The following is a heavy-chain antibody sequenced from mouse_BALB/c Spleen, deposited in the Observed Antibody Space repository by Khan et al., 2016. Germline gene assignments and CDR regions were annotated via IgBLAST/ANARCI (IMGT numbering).Heavy chain of an antibody. CDR1: GFTFNTYA. CDR2: INHNGGST. D-gene: IGHD2-14*01. Sequence: EVELVESGGGLVQPGGSLKLSCAASGFTFNTYAMSWVRQTPDKRLELVATINHNGGSTYYVDSVRGRFTISRDNAKNTLYLQMGRLRSEDTAMYLCARVRQAVDYGGQGTSVAVSS. J-gene: IGHJ4*01. V-gene: IGHV5-6-3*01. CDR3: ARVRQAVDY.